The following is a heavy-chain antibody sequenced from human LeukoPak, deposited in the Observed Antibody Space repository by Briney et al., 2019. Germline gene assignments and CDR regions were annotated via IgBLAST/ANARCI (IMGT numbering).Heavy chain of an antibody. CDR1: GCTFTGYY. CDR2: INPNSGGT. Sequence: ASVKVSCKASGCTFTGYYMHWVRQAPGQGLEWMGRINPNSGGTNYAQKFQGRVTMTRDTSISTAYMELSRLRSDDTAVYYCARDFLGSYYPRDLDYWGQGTLVTVSS. J-gene: IGHJ4*02. V-gene: IGHV1-2*06. D-gene: IGHD1-26*01. CDR3: ARDFLGSYYPRDLDY.